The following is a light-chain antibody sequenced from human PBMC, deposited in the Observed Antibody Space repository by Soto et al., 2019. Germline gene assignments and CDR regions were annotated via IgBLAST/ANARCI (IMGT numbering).Light chain of an antibody. CDR2: GAS. CDR3: QYYSSSLSIT. Sequence: EIVLTQSPAILSLSPGERATLSCRASQSVRSTYLAWYQQKPGQAPRLLIHGASSRATGIPDRFSGSGSGTDFTLTISRLEPEDFAVYYCQYYSSSLSITFGQGTRLDIK. J-gene: IGKJ5*01. V-gene: IGKV3-20*01. CDR1: QSVRSTY.